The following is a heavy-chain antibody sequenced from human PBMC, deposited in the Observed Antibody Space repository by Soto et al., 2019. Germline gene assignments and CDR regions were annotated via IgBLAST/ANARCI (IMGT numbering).Heavy chain of an antibody. J-gene: IGHJ4*02. CDR1: GYSFTNHW. Sequence: RGASLKISCKGSGYSFTNHWIDWVRQIPGKGLQWMGVIYPADSDIKYSPSFQGHVTLSVDKSTSTAYLQWSGLKASDTGVYFCARRIYGANDYWGQGTQVTVSS. CDR3: ARRIYGANDY. V-gene: IGHV5-51*01. CDR2: IYPADSDI. D-gene: IGHD4-17*01.